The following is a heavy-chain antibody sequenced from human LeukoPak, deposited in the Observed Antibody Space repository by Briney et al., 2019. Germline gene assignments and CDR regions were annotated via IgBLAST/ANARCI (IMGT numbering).Heavy chain of an antibody. D-gene: IGHD2-8*01. CDR3: ARRAQNCTNGVCYSYYFDY. CDR2: IYPGDSDT. Sequence: GESLKISCKGSGYSFTSYWIGWVRQMPGKGLEWMWIIYPGDSDTRYSPSFQGQVTISADKSISTAYLQWSSLKASDTAMYYCARRAQNCTNGVCYSYYFDYWGQGTLVTVSS. J-gene: IGHJ4*02. CDR1: GYSFTSYW. V-gene: IGHV5-51*01.